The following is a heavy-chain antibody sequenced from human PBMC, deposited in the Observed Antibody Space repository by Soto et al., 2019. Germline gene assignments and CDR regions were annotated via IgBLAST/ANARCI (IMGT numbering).Heavy chain of an antibody. CDR3: AHFKWLYTLYYFDY. CDR1: GFSLSTSGVG. Sequence: SGPTLRNATQTLTLSCTFSGFSLSTSGVGVGWIRQPPGKALEWLALIYWDDDKRYSPSLKSRLTITKDTSKNQVVLTMTNMDPVDTATYYCAHFKWLYTLYYFDYCGHVILVANSP. CDR2: IYWDDDK. J-gene: IGHJ4*01. V-gene: IGHV2-5*02. D-gene: IGHD3-22*01.